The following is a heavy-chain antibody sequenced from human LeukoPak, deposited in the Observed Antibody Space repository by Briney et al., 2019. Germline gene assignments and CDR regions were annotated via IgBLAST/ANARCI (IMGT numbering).Heavy chain of an antibody. Sequence: PGGSLRLSCAASGFTFSDYNMNWVRQAPGKGLEWVSVISSSSTYIYYADLVKGRFTISRDNAKNSLYLQMNSLRAEDTAVYYCARVSTAASLAIDYWGQGTLVTVST. J-gene: IGHJ4*02. CDR3: ARVSTAASLAIDY. V-gene: IGHV3-21*06. D-gene: IGHD6-13*01. CDR2: ISSSSTYI. CDR1: GFTFSDYN.